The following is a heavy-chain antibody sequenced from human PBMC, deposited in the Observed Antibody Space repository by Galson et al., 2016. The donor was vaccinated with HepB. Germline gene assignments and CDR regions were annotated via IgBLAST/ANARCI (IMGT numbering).Heavy chain of an antibody. V-gene: IGHV4-39*01. J-gene: IGHJ4*02. D-gene: IGHD1-1*01. CDR3: ARLGSGAYQRYFDY. Sequence: ETLSLTCTVSDNSISSTTYYWGWVRQPPGKGLEWIGSVSYTGMTYYSPSLESRVTISVDTSNNQFSLNLNSVTVADTGVYYCARLGSGAYQRYFDYWGQGTLVTVSS. CDR2: VSYTGMT. CDR1: DNSISSTTYY.